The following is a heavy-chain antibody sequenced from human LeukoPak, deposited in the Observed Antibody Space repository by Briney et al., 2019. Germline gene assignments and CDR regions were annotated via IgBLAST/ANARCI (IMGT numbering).Heavy chain of an antibody. D-gene: IGHD2-21*01. CDR3: AKAPTYCSGDYYHHSY. V-gene: IGHV3-23*01. CDR2: ISGSGGTT. J-gene: IGHJ4*02. Sequence: GGSLRLSCAASGFTFSNYAMSWVRQAPGKGLEWVSAISGSGGTTYNADSVKGRFTISRDNSKNTLYLQMNSLRAEDTAIYYCAKAPTYCSGDYYHHSYWGQGTLVTVSS. CDR1: GFTFSNYA.